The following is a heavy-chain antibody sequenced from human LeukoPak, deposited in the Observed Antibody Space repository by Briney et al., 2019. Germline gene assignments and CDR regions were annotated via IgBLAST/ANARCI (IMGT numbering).Heavy chain of an antibody. Sequence: GGSLRLSCAASGFTFSSYSMNWVRQAPGKGLEWVSYISSSSSYIYYADSVKGRFTISRDNAKNSLYLQMNSLRAEDTAIYYCAKEISSSLSYWGQGTLVTVSS. CDR3: AKEISSSLSY. D-gene: IGHD6-6*01. V-gene: IGHV3-21*05. J-gene: IGHJ4*02. CDR1: GFTFSSYS. CDR2: ISSSSSYI.